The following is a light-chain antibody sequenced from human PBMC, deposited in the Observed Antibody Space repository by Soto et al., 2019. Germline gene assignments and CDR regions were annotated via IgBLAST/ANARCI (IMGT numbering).Light chain of an antibody. CDR2: EVT. V-gene: IGLV2-8*01. J-gene: IGLJ1*01. CDR1: SSDVGGYNY. Sequence: QSALTQPPSASGSPGQSVAISCTGTSSDVGGYNYVSWYQQHPGKAPKLMIYEVTQRPSGVPDRFSGSKSGNTASLTVSGLQAEDDADYYCSSYAGSNMGVFGTGTKVTVL. CDR3: SSYAGSNMGV.